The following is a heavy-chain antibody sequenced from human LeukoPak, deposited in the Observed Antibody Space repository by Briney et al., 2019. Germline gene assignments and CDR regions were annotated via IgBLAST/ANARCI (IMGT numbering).Heavy chain of an antibody. CDR1: GFTFDDYA. CDR3: AKDRGDFWSGYFG. J-gene: IGHJ4*02. Sequence: PGGSLRLSCAASGFTFDDYAMHWVRQASGKGLEWVSLISWDGGSTYYADSVKGRFTISRDNSKNSLYLQMNSLRAEDTALYYCAKDRGDFWSGYFGWGQGTLVTVSS. V-gene: IGHV3-43D*03. CDR2: ISWDGGST. D-gene: IGHD3-3*01.